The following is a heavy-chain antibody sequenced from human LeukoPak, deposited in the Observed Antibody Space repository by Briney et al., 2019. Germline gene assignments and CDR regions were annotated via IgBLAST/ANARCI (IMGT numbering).Heavy chain of an antibody. V-gene: IGHV4-59*01. D-gene: IGHD1-26*01. CDR2: IFYSGST. CDR1: GGSISTYY. CDR3: ARGNSGSYYAMDV. J-gene: IGHJ6*02. Sequence: PSETLSLTCTVSGGSISTYYWSWIRQPPGKGLEWIGYIFYSGSTNYNPSLESRVTISVDTSQNQFSLKLSSVTAADTAVYYCARGNSGSYYAMDVWGQGTTVTVSS.